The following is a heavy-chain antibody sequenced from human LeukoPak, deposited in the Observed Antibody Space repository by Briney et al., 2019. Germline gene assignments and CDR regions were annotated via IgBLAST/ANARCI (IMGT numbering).Heavy chain of an antibody. Sequence: PSETLSLTCTVSGGSISSYYWSWIRQPPGKGLEWIGYIYYSGSTNYNPSLKSRVTISVDTSKNQFSLKLSSVTAADTAVYYCAREQVGSYLRGYYFDYWGQGTLVTVSS. V-gene: IGHV4-59*01. CDR3: AREQVGSYLRGYYFDY. J-gene: IGHJ4*02. CDR2: IYYSGST. D-gene: IGHD1-26*01. CDR1: GGSISSYY.